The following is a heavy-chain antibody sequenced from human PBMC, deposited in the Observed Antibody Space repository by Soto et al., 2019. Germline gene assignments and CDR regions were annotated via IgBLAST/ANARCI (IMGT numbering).Heavy chain of an antibody. Sequence: SETLSLTCAVSGGSISSGGYSWSWIRQPPGKGLEWIGYIYHSGSTYYNPSLKGRVTISVDTSKNQFSLKLSSVTAADTAVYYCARERPDGARLDPWGQGTLVTVSS. CDR1: GGSISSGGYS. V-gene: IGHV4-30-2*05. CDR2: IYHSGST. CDR3: ARERPDGARLDP. D-gene: IGHD6-6*01. J-gene: IGHJ5*02.